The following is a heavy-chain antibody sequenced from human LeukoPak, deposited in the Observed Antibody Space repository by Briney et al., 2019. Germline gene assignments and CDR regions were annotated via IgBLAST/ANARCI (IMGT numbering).Heavy chain of an antibody. Sequence: PGGSLRLSCAASGFTFSSYSMNWVRQAPGKGLEWVSSITSSSSSINYADSVKGRLTISRDNAKNSLYLQMNSLRAEDTAVYYCARSSSSWWKFDDWGQGTLVTVSS. CDR1: GFTFSSYS. J-gene: IGHJ4*02. CDR2: ITSSSSSI. D-gene: IGHD6-13*01. CDR3: ARSSSSWWKFDD. V-gene: IGHV3-21*01.